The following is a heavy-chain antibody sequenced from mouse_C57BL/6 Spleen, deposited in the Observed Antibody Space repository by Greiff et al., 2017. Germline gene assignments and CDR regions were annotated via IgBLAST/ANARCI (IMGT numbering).Heavy chain of an antibody. CDR3: ARQGNYYAMDY. J-gene: IGHJ4*01. Sequence: EVKLVESGGDLVKPGGSLKLSCAASGFTFSSYGMSWVRQTPDKRLEWVAIISSGGSYTYYPDSVQGRFTISIDNAKNTLYLQMSSLKSEDTAMYYCARQGNYYAMDYWGQGTSGTVSS. V-gene: IGHV5-6*01. CDR1: GFTFSSYG. CDR2: ISSGGSYT.